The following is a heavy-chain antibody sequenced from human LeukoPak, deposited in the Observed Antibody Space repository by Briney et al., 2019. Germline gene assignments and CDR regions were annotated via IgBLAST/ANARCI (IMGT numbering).Heavy chain of an antibody. D-gene: IGHD4-17*01. J-gene: IGHJ4*02. Sequence: SETLSLTCAVYGGSFSGYYWSWIRQPPGKGLEWIGEINHSGSTNYNPSLKSRVTISVDTSKNQFSLKLSSVTAADTAVYYCARLENYGVDYWGQGTLVTVSS. CDR3: ARLENYGVDY. CDR1: GGSFSGYY. CDR2: INHSGST. V-gene: IGHV4-34*01.